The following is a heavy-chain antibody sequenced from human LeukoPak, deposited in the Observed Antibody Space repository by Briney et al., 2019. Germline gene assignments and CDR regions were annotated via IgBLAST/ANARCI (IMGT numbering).Heavy chain of an antibody. V-gene: IGHV4-59*01. CDR2: IYYSGST. CDR1: GGSISSYY. J-gene: IGHJ4*02. CDR3: ARAPYCGGDCHFDY. D-gene: IGHD2-21*02. Sequence: PSETLSLTCTVSGGSISSYYWSWIRQPPGKGLEWIGYIYYSGSTNYNPSLKSRVTISVDTSKNQFSLKLSSVTAADTAVYYCARAPYCGGDCHFDYWGQGTLVTVSS.